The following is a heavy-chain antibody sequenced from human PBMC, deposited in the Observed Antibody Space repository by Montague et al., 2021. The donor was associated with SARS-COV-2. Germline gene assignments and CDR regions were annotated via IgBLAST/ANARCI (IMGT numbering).Heavy chain of an antibody. CDR1: GGSISRYY. CDR2: IFYSGSS. J-gene: IGHJ5*02. Sequence: SETLSLTCTVSGGSISRYYWSWIRQPPGKGLEWIGYIFYSGSSNXNPSLKSRVTMSVDTSKNQFSLKLNSVTAADTAVYYCARDKGLDKYHYESSRYYPWLDPWGQGTLVTVSS. CDR3: ARDKGLDKYHYESSRYYPWLDP. D-gene: IGHD3-22*01. V-gene: IGHV4-59*01.